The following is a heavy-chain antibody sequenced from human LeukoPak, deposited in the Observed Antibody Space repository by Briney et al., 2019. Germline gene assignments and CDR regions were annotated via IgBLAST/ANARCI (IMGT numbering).Heavy chain of an antibody. CDR2: INHSGST. CDR1: GGPFGVYY. Sequence: PSETLSLTCAVYGGPFGVYYWSWVRQPPGKGLEWIGEINHSGSTNYNPSLKSRVTISVDTSKDHFSLKLSSVTAADTAVCYCGGPGAVDLDYWGQGTLVTGS. J-gene: IGHJ4*02. D-gene: IGHD3-10*01. V-gene: IGHV4-34*01. CDR3: GGPGAVDLDY.